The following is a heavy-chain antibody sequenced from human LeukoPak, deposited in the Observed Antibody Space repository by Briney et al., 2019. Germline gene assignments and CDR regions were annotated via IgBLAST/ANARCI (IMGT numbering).Heavy chain of an antibody. CDR2: IYYSGST. CDR1: GFTFSDYY. V-gene: IGHV4-59*01. J-gene: IGHJ4*02. Sequence: GSLRLSCAASGFTFSDYYMSWIRQPPGKGLEWIGYIYYSGSTNYNPSLKSRVTISVDTSKNQFSLKLSSVTAADTAVYYCARVGSGYYWYFDYWGQGTLVTVSS. D-gene: IGHD3-22*01. CDR3: ARVGSGYYWYFDY.